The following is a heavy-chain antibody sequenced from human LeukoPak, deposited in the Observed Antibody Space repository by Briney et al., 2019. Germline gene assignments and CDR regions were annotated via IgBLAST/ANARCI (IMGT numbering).Heavy chain of an antibody. CDR1: GFTFSSYA. D-gene: IGHD3-10*01. J-gene: IGHJ4*02. V-gene: IGHV3-30*04. CDR3: ARDPWEKLWDGYYFDY. CDR2: ISYDGSNK. Sequence: PGRSLRLSCAASGFTFSSYAMHWVRQAPGKRLEWVAVISYDGSNKYYADSVKGRFTISRDNSKNTLYLQMNSLRAEDTAVYYCARDPWEKLWDGYYFDYWGQGTLVTVSS.